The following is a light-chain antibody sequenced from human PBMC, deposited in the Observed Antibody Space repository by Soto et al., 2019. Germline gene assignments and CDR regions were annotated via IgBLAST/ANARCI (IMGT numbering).Light chain of an antibody. CDR3: QQSYSTPYT. CDR2: DAS. CDR1: QSVSTY. J-gene: IGKJ2*01. Sequence: DILLTQSPATLSLSPGERATLACRASQSVSTYLAWYQQRPGQAPRLLIHDASNRATGIPARFSGSGSGTDFTLTISSLEPEDFAIYYCQQSYSTPYTFGQGTKVDIK. V-gene: IGKV3-11*01.